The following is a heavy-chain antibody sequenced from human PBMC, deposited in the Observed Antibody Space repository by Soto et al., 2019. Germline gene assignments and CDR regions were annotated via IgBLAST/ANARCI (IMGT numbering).Heavy chain of an antibody. CDR2: IYYSGST. CDR3: ARRTYLRSRVRGVIGSIDY. D-gene: IGHD3-10*01. J-gene: IGHJ4*02. CDR1: GGSISSSSYY. Sequence: SETLSLTCSVSGGSISSSSYYWGWIRQPLGKGLEWIGSIYYSGSTYYNPSLKSRVTISVDTSKNQFSLKLSSVTAADTAVYYCARRTYLRSRVRGVIGSIDYWGQGTLVTVSS. V-gene: IGHV4-39*01.